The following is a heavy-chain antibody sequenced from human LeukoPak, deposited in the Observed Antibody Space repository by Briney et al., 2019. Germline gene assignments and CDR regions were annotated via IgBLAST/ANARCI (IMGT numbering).Heavy chain of an antibody. J-gene: IGHJ4*02. CDR3: AKDRSRYYDTSGYHLDY. V-gene: IGHV3-23*01. Sequence: GWSLTLSCAASEFTFINYAMNCVRQAPGKGLEWVSGISGSSGSTYFADSVKGRFTISRDNSKNTLSLQMNSLRAEDTAVYYCAKDRSRYYDTSGYHLDYWGQGTLVTVSS. CDR1: EFTFINYA. D-gene: IGHD3-22*01. CDR2: ISGSSGST.